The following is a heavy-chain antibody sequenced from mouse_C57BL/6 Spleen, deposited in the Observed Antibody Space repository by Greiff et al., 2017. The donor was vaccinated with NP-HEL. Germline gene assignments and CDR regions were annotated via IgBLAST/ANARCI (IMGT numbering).Heavy chain of an antibody. CDR3: ARSPTTVVARGVYYAMDY. D-gene: IGHD1-1*01. J-gene: IGHJ4*01. CDR2: INPSNGGT. Sequence: VQLQQPGTELVKPGASVKLSCKASGYTFTSYWMHWVKQRPGQGLEWIGNINPSNGGTNYNEKFKSKATLTVDKSSSTAYMQLSSLTSEDSAVYYCARSPTTVVARGVYYAMDYWGQGTSVTVSS. CDR1: GYTFTSYW. V-gene: IGHV1-53*01.